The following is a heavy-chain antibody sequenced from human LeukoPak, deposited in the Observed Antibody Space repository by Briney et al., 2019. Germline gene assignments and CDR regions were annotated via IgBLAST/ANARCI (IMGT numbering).Heavy chain of an antibody. CDR3: ARVEYSSGPNKLYYFDY. V-gene: IGHV1-18*01. Sequence: VASVKVSCKASGYTFTSYGISWVRQAPGQGLEWMGWISAYNGNTNYAQKLQGRVTMTTDTSTSTAYMELRSLRSDDTAVYYCARVEYSSGPNKLYYFDYWGQGTLVTVSS. CDR1: GYTFTSYG. CDR2: ISAYNGNT. J-gene: IGHJ4*02. D-gene: IGHD6-19*01.